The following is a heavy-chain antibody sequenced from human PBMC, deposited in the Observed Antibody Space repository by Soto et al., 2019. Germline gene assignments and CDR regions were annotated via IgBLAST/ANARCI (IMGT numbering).Heavy chain of an antibody. CDR3: AGSGSYYNDRDY. D-gene: IGHD3-10*01. CDR1: GGSISSSNW. CDR2: IYHSGST. J-gene: IGHJ4*02. Sequence: PSETLSLTCAVSGGSISSSNWWSWVRQPPGKGLEWVGEIYHSGSTNYNPSLKSRVTISVDKSKNQFSLKLSSVTAADTAVYYCAGSGSYYNDRDYWGQGTLVTVSS. V-gene: IGHV4-4*02.